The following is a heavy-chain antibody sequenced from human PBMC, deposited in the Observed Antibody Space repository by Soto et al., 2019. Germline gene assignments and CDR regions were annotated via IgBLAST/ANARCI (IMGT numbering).Heavy chain of an antibody. J-gene: IGHJ4*02. CDR2: SRNKASDYTT. D-gene: IGHD3-10*01. CDR3: VRVNTYGREFNFDY. CDR1: GFTFSDHY. V-gene: IGHV3-72*01. Sequence: EVQLVESGGGLVQPGGSLRLSCAASGFTFSDHYMEWVRQAPGKGLEWVGRSRNKASDYTTEYAASVKGRFTLSTDDSKNLLYLHMNSLKTEDTAVYYCVRVNTYGREFNFDYWGQGTLVTVSS.